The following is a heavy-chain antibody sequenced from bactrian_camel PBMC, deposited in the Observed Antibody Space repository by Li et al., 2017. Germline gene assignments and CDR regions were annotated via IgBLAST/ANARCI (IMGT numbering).Heavy chain of an antibody. Sequence: VQPGGSVRLSCRASEFTFTGYDMSWVRQAPGKGLEWVSAINSHGTTYYADSVKGRFTISRDNAKNTLCLQLNSLKTEDTAMYYCAPDAVTVVAGYWGQGTQVTVS. CDR3: APDAVTVVAGY. CDR2: INSHGTT. V-gene: IGHV3S28*01. CDR1: EFTFTGYD. J-gene: IGHJ4*01. D-gene: IGHD6*01.